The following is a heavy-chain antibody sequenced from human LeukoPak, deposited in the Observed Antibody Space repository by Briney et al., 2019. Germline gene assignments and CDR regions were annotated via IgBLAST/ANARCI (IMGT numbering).Heavy chain of an antibody. D-gene: IGHD6-13*01. Sequence: GGSLRPSSAASGFTVSSNYMSWVRQAPGKGLEWVSVIYSGGSTYYADSVKGRFTTSRDNSKNTLYLQMNSLRAEDTAVYYCARDRRIAAAAYYYYYYGMDVWGQGTTVTVSS. J-gene: IGHJ6*02. CDR2: IYSGGST. CDR3: ARDRRIAAAAYYYYYYGMDV. V-gene: IGHV3-66*01. CDR1: GFTVSSNY.